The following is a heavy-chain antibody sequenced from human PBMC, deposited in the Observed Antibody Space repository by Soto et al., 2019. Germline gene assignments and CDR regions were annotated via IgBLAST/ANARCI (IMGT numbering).Heavy chain of an antibody. V-gene: IGHV3-11*01. CDR2: ISSSGSTI. D-gene: IGHD3-3*01. CDR3: ARDPDRFLEWLSPPSYYYYMDV. J-gene: IGHJ6*03. CDR1: GFTFSDYY. Sequence: LRLSCAASGFTFSDYYMSWIRQAPGKGLEWVSYISSSGSTIYYADSVKGRFTISRDNAKNSLYLQMNSLRAEDTAVYYCARDPDRFLEWLSPPSYYYYMDVWGKGTTVTVSS.